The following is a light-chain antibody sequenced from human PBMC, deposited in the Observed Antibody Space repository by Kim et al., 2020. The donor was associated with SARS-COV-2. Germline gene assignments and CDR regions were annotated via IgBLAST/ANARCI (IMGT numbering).Light chain of an antibody. J-gene: IGLJ2*01. CDR2: EVS. Sequence: GRSVTISCTETISDDGGYNYVACYQQHPPSAPNHMIYEVSRRPSGVPDRFSGSKSGSTTSLTVSGLQAEDEADYYCSSYAGSNTLVFGGGTQVTVL. CDR3: SSYAGSNTLV. V-gene: IGLV2-8*01. CDR1: ISDDGGYNY.